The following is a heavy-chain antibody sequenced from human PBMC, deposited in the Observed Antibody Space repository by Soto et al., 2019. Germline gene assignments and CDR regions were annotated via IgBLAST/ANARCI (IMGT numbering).Heavy chain of an antibody. V-gene: IGHV4-39*07. CDR1: GGSISSSSYY. D-gene: IGHD2-21*01. CDR2: IFYSGST. CDR3: ARGNVVAIDF. Sequence: SETLSLTCTASGGSISSSSYYWGWIRQPPGKGLEWIGSIFYSGSTNYNPSLKSRVTISVDTSKNQFSLKLSSVTAADTAVYYCARGNVVAIDFWGQGTLVTVSS. J-gene: IGHJ4*02.